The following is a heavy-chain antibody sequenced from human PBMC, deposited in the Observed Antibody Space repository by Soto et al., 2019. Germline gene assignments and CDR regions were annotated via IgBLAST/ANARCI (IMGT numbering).Heavy chain of an antibody. V-gene: IGHV4-30-4*01. J-gene: IGHJ4*02. CDR3: ARGGSFYGSGTGRDY. Sequence: QVQLQESGPGLVKPSQTLSLTCTVSGGSISSGDYYWSWIRQPPGKGLEWIGYIYYSGSTYYNPSLKSRVTISVDTSKNQFSLKLRSVTAADTAVYYCARGGSFYGSGTGRDYWGQGTLVTVSS. CDR2: IYYSGST. CDR1: GGSISSGDYY. D-gene: IGHD3-10*01.